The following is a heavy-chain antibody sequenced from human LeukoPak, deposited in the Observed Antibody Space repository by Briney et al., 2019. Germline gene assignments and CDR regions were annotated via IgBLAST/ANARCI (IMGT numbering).Heavy chain of an antibody. CDR3: ARPYSANWHPHPYGMDV. Sequence: GASVKVSCKASGDIFRRYGVTWARQAPGQGPEWMGWVRPYNGDPEYAQKFQGRVTMSTDTSTDTSYMELRSLGSDDTAVYYCARPYSANWHPHPYGMDVWGQGTTVIVSS. CDR1: GDIFRRYG. CDR2: VRPYNGDP. J-gene: IGHJ6*02. V-gene: IGHV1-18*04. D-gene: IGHD1-1*01.